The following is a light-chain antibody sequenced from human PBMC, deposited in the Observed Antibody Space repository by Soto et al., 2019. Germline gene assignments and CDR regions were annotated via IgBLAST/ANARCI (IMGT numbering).Light chain of an antibody. J-gene: IGKJ2*02. CDR2: AAS. CDR3: QKYYNAPRT. Sequence: DIQMTQSPSSLSASVGDRVTITCRASQDISNMLAWYQQKPGKVPKLLIYAASTLHSGVSSRFSGSGSGTDFTLTISSLQPEDVATYYCQKYYNAPRTCGQGTKLEI. V-gene: IGKV1-27*01. CDR1: QDISNM.